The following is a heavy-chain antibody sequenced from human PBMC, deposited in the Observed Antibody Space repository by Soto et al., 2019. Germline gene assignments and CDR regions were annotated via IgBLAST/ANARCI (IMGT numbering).Heavy chain of an antibody. V-gene: IGHV1-3*01. Sequence: ASVKVSCKASGYTFTSYGISWVRQAPGQGLEWMGWINAGNGNTKYSQKFQGRVTITRDTSASTAYMELSSLRSEDTAVYYCARAPYYYDSSGYWAYWGQGTLVTVSS. CDR1: GYTFTSYG. D-gene: IGHD3-22*01. CDR3: ARAPYYYDSSGYWAY. J-gene: IGHJ4*02. CDR2: INAGNGNT.